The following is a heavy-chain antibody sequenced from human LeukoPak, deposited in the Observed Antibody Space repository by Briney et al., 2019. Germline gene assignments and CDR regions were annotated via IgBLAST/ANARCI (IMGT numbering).Heavy chain of an antibody. CDR1: GFSFISYG. V-gene: IGHV3-30*18. J-gene: IGHJ4*02. D-gene: IGHD3-10*01. Sequence: GGSLRLSCAASGFSFISYGMHWVRQAPGKGLEWVGVISDDGRRKDYADSVKGRFTISRDNSKDTLYLQMNSLRAEDTAVYYCAKVGVRINSGDYWGPGTLVTVSS. CDR3: AKVGVRINSGDY. CDR2: ISDDGRRK.